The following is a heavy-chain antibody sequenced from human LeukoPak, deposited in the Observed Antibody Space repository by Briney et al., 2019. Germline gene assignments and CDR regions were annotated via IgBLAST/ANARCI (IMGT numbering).Heavy chain of an antibody. D-gene: IGHD1-26*01. CDR1: GGSISSYY. CDR2: ICYSGST. J-gene: IGHJ2*01. V-gene: IGHV4-59*01. Sequence: SETLSLTCTVPGGSISSYYWSWIRQPPGMGLERIGYICYSGSTNYNPSLRNRVTISVDTSKDQFSLRLTSVTAADTAMYYCARSFLGDWYFDLWGRGTLVSVSS. CDR3: ARSFLGDWYFDL.